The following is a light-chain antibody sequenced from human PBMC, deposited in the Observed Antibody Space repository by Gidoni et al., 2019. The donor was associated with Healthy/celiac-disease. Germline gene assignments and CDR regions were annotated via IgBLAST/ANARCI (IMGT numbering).Light chain of an antibody. CDR1: QGISSW. Sequence: DIQMTPSPSSVSASVGDSVTITCRATQGISSWLALYQQKPGKAPKLLFYAASSLQSGVPSRFSGSGSGTDFTLTISSLQPEDFATYYCQQANSFPLTFGGGTKVEIK. CDR2: AAS. V-gene: IGKV1D-12*01. J-gene: IGKJ4*01. CDR3: QQANSFPLT.